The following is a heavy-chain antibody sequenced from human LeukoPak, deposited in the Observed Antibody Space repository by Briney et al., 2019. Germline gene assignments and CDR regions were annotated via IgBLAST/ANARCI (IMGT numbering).Heavy chain of an antibody. J-gene: IGHJ4*02. CDR3: AKVGTAMVTWDYFDY. CDR2: IWYDGSNK. D-gene: IGHD5-18*01. Sequence: QPGGSLRLSCAASGFTFSSYGMHWVRQAPGKGLEWVAVIWYDGSNKYYADSVKGRFTISRDNSKNTLYLQMNSLRAEDTAVYYCAKVGTAMVTWDYFDYWGQGTLVTVSS. CDR1: GFTFSSYG. V-gene: IGHV3-33*06.